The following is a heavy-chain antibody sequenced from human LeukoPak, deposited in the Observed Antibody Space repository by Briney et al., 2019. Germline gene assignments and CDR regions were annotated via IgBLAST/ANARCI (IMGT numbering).Heavy chain of an antibody. CDR2: IIPILGIA. J-gene: IGHJ4*02. D-gene: IGHD3-10*01. CDR1: GGTFSSYA. V-gene: IGHV1-69*04. CDR3: ARVVTMVRGATDDLDY. Sequence: HWASVKVSCKASGGTFSSYAISWMRQAPGQGLEWMGRIIPILGIANYAQKFQGRVTITADKSTSTAYMELSSLRSEDTAVYYCARVVTMVRGATDDLDYWGQGTLVTVSS.